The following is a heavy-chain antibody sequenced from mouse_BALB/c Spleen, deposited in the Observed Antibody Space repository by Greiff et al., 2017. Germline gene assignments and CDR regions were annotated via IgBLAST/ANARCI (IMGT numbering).Heavy chain of an antibody. CDR3: ARGEKIITTAPWFAY. CDR1: GYTFTSYV. CDR2: INPYNDGT. V-gene: IGHV1-14*01. D-gene: IGHD1-2*01. J-gene: IGHJ3*01. Sequence: EVQRVESGPELVKPGASVKMSCKASGYTFTSYVMHWVKQKPGQGLEWIGYINPYNDGTKYNEKFKGKATLTSDKSSSTAYMELSSLTSEDSAVYYCARGEKIITTAPWFAYWGQGTLVTVSA.